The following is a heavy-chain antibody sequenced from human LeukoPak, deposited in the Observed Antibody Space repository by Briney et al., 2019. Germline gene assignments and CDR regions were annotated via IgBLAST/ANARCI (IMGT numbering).Heavy chain of an antibody. V-gene: IGHV3-74*01. CDR2: INNDGSST. D-gene: IGHD3-16*01. Sequence: SGGSLRLSCAASGFTFSSYAMSWVRQAPGKGLVWVSRINNDGSSTIYADSVKGRFTISRDNAKNTLYLQMNSLRDDDTAVYYCVRDNGGEHLWGQGTLVTVSS. CDR3: VRDNGGEHL. J-gene: IGHJ4*02. CDR1: GFTFSSYA.